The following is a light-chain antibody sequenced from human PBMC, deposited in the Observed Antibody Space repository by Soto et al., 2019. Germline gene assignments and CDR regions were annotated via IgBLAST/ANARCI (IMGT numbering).Light chain of an antibody. J-gene: IGLJ2*01. CDR3: QSYDSGLSGVV. V-gene: IGLV1-40*01. Sequence: QSVLTQPPSVSGAPGQRVTISCTGSSSNIGAPYDVHWYQQLPGTAPQLLIYGNINRPSGVPDRFSGSKSGTSASLAITGLQAEDEADYYCQSYDSGLSGVVFGGGTKLTVL. CDR1: SSNIGAPYD. CDR2: GNI.